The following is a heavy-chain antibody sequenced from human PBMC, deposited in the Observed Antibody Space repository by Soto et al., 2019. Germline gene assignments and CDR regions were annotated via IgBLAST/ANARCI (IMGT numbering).Heavy chain of an antibody. D-gene: IGHD2-2*01. V-gene: IGHV4-59*02. CDR3: TRHAVITKLQYGMDV. CDR1: GGSVSGYY. CDR2: IYYAGNT. Sequence: SETLSLTCTVSGGSVSGYYYSWIRQVPGKGLEWLGYIYYAGNTLYNPSVQSRVTISVDTSKNQFFLKLSSVTAADTAVYYCTRHAVITKLQYGMDVWGQGTTVTVSS. J-gene: IGHJ6*02.